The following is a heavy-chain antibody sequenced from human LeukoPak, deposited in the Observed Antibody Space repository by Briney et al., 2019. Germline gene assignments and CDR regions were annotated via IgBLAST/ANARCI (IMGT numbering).Heavy chain of an antibody. Sequence: PGGSLRLSCAASGFTVSSNYMSWVRQAPGKGLEWVSVIYSGGSTYYSDSVKGRFTISRDNSKNTLYLQMNSLRAEDTAVYYCARTAAAAGYYYCYGMDVWGKGTTVTVSS. CDR3: ARTAAAAGYYYCYGMDV. D-gene: IGHD6-13*01. V-gene: IGHV3-53*01. CDR2: IYSGGST. J-gene: IGHJ6*04. CDR1: GFTVSSNY.